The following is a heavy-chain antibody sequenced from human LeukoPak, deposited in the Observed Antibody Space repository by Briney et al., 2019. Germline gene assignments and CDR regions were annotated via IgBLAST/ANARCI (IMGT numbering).Heavy chain of an antibody. CDR3: ARADSSGYSAPLPSY. D-gene: IGHD3-22*01. CDR2: IYYSGST. CDR1: GGSISSSSYY. J-gene: IGHJ4*02. V-gene: IGHV4-39*01. Sequence: SETLSLTCTVSGGSISSSSYYWGWIRQPPGKGLEWIGSIYYSGSTYYNPSLKSRVTISVDTSKNQFSLKLSSVTAADTAVYYCARADSSGYSAPLPSYWGQGTLVTVSS.